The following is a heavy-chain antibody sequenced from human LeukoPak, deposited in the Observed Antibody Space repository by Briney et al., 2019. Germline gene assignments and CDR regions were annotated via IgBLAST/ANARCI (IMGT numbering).Heavy chain of an antibody. V-gene: IGHV1-2*02. CDR1: GYTFTGYY. D-gene: IGHD2-15*01. Sequence: ASVKVSCKASGYTFTGYYMHWVRQAPGQGLEWMGWINPNSGATNYAQKFQGRVTMTRDTSITTAYMELSRLRSDDTAVYYCARGGTKQPSDVFDIWGQGTMVTVSS. J-gene: IGHJ3*02. CDR2: INPNSGAT. CDR3: ARGGTKQPSDVFDI.